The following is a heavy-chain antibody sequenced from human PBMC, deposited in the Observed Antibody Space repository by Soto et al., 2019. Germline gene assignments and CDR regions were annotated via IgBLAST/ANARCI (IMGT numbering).Heavy chain of an antibody. J-gene: IGHJ5*02. D-gene: IGHD3-10*01. CDR1: GGSFSGYY. Sequence: QVQLQQWGAGLLKPSETLSLTCAVYGGSFSGYYWSWIRQPTGKGLEWIGEINHSGSTNYNPSLRSRVTISVDTSKNQFSLRLISVTAADTAVYYCASNSSGSPSWFDPWGQGTLVTVSS. V-gene: IGHV4-34*01. CDR2: INHSGST. CDR3: ASNSSGSPSWFDP.